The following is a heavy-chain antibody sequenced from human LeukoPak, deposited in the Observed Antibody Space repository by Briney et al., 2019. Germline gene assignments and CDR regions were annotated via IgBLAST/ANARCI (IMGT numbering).Heavy chain of an antibody. V-gene: IGHV3-20*01. J-gene: IGHJ4*02. CDR1: GFTFDDYG. D-gene: IGHD6-13*01. CDR2: INWNGGST. Sequence: GGSLRLSCAASGFTFDDYGMSWVRQAPGKGLEWVSGINWNGGSTGYADSVKGRFTISRDNAKNSLYLQMNSLRAEDTALYHCARLRGSSSWYDLDYFNYWGQGTLVTVSS. CDR3: ARLRGSSSWYDLDYFNY.